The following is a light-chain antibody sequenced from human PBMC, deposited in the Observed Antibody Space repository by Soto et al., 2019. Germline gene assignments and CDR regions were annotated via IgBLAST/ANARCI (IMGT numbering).Light chain of an antibody. V-gene: IGKV3-11*01. Sequence: EIVLTQSPDTLSLSPGERATLSCRASQSVRSSLAWYQQKPGQAPRLLIYDASNRATGIPARFSGSGSGTDFTLTISSLEPEDFAVYYCQQRSNWPPKVTFGTGTKVDIK. J-gene: IGKJ3*01. CDR1: QSVRSS. CDR3: QQRSNWPPKVT. CDR2: DAS.